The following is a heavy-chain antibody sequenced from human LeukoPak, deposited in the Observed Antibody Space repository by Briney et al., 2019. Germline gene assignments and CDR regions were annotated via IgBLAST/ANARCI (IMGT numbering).Heavy chain of an antibody. D-gene: IGHD5-12*01. CDR1: GFTFSSYA. V-gene: IGHV3-23*01. Sequence: HPGGSLRLSCAASGFTFSSYAMSWVRQAPGKGLEWVSAISGSGGSTYYADPVKGRFTISRDNSKNTLYLQMNSLRAEDTAVYYCAKDAIDHSGYGKSRRFDLWGQGTLVTVSS. J-gene: IGHJ5*02. CDR3: AKDAIDHSGYGKSRRFDL. CDR2: ISGSGGST.